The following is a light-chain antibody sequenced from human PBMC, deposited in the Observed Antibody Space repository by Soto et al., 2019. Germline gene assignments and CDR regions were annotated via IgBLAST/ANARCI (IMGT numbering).Light chain of an antibody. CDR1: RSDVGRYNY. V-gene: IGLV2-8*01. J-gene: IGLJ1*01. CDR2: EVT. Sequence: QSALSQPPSSSGSPGESVTISCTGTRSDVGRYNYVSWYQLHPGKVPKLLIYEVTKRPSGIPDRFSGSKSGNTASLTVSGLQAEDEADYYCSSFAGSNIFVFGSGTKVTVL. CDR3: SSFAGSNIFV.